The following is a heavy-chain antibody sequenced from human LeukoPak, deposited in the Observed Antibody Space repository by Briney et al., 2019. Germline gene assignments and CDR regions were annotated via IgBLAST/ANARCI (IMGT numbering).Heavy chain of an antibody. CDR2: ISYDGSNK. V-gene: IGHV3-30*18. Sequence: GRSLRLSCAASGFTFSSYGMHWVRRAPGKGLEWVAIISYDGSNKYCADSVKGRFTISRDNSKNTLYLQMNSLRAEDTAVYYCAKDHYSSGWYFDYWGQGTLVTVSS. CDR3: AKDHYSSGWYFDY. J-gene: IGHJ4*02. D-gene: IGHD6-19*01. CDR1: GFTFSSYG.